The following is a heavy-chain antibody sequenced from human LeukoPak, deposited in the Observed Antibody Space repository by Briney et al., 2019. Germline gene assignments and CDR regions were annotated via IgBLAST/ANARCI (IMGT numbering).Heavy chain of an antibody. CDR3: ARVGYSYGWDFDY. Sequence: PSETLSLTCTVSGGSISSYYWSWIRQPPGKGLEWIGYIYYSRSTNYNSSLKSRVTISVDTSKNQFSLKLSSVTAADTAVYYCARVGYSYGWDFDYWGQGTLVTVSS. J-gene: IGHJ4*02. CDR1: GGSISSYY. V-gene: IGHV4-59*01. CDR2: IYYSRST. D-gene: IGHD5-18*01.